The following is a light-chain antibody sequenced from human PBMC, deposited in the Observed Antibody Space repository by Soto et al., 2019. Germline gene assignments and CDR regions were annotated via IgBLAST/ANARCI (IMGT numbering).Light chain of an antibody. CDR3: QQSHNFDPPT. V-gene: IGKV1-5*01. CDR1: QSVSRW. J-gene: IGKJ4*01. Sequence: DVQMTQSPSTLSASVGDRVTVTCRASQSVSRWVAWYQQKVGKAPKLLIFDASSLESGVPSRFSGIGSGTEFTLTISSLHPDDAATYYCQQSHNFDPPTFGEGTKVEIK. CDR2: DAS.